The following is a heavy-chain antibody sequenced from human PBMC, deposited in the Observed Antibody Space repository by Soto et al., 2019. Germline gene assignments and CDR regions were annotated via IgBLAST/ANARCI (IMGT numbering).Heavy chain of an antibody. CDR1: GFTVSSNY. J-gene: IGHJ6*03. CDR2: IYSGGST. Sequence: GGSLRLSCAASGFTVSSNYMSWVRQAPGKGLEWVSVIYSGGSTYYADSVKGRFTISRDNSKNTLYLQMNSLRAEDTAVYYCAREESSLYYYYYYMDVWGKGTTVTVSS. V-gene: IGHV3-66*01. CDR3: AREESSLYYYYYYMDV.